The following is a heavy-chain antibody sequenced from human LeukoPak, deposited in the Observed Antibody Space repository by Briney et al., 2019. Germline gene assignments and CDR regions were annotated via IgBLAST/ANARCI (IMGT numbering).Heavy chain of an antibody. CDR3: ARISLGAIWGYYYGMDV. CDR1: GGTFSSYA. CDR2: IIPILGTA. V-gene: IGHV1-69*13. Sequence: SVKVSCKASGGTFSSYAISWVRQAPGQGLEWMGGIIPILGTANYAQKFQGRVTITADESTSTAYMELSSLRSEDTAVFYCARISLGAIWGYYYGMDVWGQGTTVTVSS. D-gene: IGHD1-26*01. J-gene: IGHJ6*02.